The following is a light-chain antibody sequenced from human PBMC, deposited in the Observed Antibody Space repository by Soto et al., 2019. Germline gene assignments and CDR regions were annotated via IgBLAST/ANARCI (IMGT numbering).Light chain of an antibody. V-gene: IGKV1-5*03. J-gene: IGKJ1*01. CDR1: QSISSW. CDR3: QQYNTHSWT. CDR2: KAS. Sequence: DIQMTQSPSTLSASVGDRVTITCRASQSISSWLAWYQQKPGKAPKLLIYKASSLESGVPSRFSGSGSGTEFTLTICSLQPDDFATYYCQQYNTHSWTFGQGTKVDIK.